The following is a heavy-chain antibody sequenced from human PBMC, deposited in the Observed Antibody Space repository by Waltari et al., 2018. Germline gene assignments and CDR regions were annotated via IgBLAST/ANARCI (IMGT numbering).Heavy chain of an antibody. V-gene: IGHV3-7*01. J-gene: IGHJ4*02. D-gene: IGHD4-4*01. CDR2: IKQDGSEK. CDR1: GFTFSSYW. CDR3: ARDRRQYSNSESWDY. Sequence: EVQLVESGGGLVQPGGSLRLSCAASGFTFSSYWMSWVRQAPGKGLEWVANIKQDGSEKYDVDSVKGRFTISRDNAKNSLYLQMNSLRAEDTAVYYCARDRRQYSNSESWDYWGQGTLVTVSS.